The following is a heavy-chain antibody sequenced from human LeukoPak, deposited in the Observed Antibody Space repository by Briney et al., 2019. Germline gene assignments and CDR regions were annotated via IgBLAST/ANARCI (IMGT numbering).Heavy chain of an antibody. Sequence: ASVKVSCKASGYTFTCYYMHWVRQAPGQGLAWMGWINPNSGGTNDAQKFQGRVTMTRDTSISTAYMELSRLRSDDTAVYYCAREGLPAAIFRGAFDIWGQGTMVTVSS. D-gene: IGHD2-2*02. J-gene: IGHJ3*02. CDR1: GYTFTCYY. V-gene: IGHV1-2*02. CDR2: INPNSGGT. CDR3: AREGLPAAIFRGAFDI.